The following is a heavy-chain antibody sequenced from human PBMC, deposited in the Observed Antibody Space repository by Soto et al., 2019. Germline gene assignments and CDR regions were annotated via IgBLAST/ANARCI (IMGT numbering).Heavy chain of an antibody. CDR1: GFSLSTSGVG. Sequence: QITLKESGPTLVKPTQTLTLTCTFSGFSLSTSGVGVGWIRQPPGKALEWLALIYWDDDKRYSPSPKSRLTITKDTSKNHVVLTMINMDPVDTATYYCAHKRTYYYAGSGYYYLDYWGRGTLVAVSS. D-gene: IGHD3-22*01. J-gene: IGHJ4*02. V-gene: IGHV2-5*02. CDR3: AHKRTYYYAGSGYYYLDY. CDR2: IYWDDDK.